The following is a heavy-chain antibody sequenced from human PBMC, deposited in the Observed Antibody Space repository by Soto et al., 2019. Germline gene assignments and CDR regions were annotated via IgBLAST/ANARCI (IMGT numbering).Heavy chain of an antibody. CDR1: GGTFSSYA. J-gene: IGHJ4*02. CDR2: IIPIFGTA. V-gene: IGHV1-69*01. D-gene: IGHD3-22*01. CDR3: ARASETYYYDSSGYYGTDYFDY. Sequence: QVQLVQSGAEVKKPGSSVKVSCKASGGTFSSYAISWVRQAPGQGLEWMGGIIPIFGTANYAQKFQGRVTITADESRSTAYMELSSLRSEDTAVYYCARASETYYYDSSGYYGTDYFDYWGQGTLVTVSS.